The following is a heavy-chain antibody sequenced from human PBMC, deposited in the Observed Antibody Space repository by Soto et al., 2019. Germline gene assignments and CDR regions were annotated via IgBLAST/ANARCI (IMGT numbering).Heavy chain of an antibody. J-gene: IGHJ4*02. CDR2: IIPIFGTA. CDR1: GYTLTELS. D-gene: IGHD3-22*01. CDR3: ARIPSGFYYFDY. Sequence: SVKVSCKVSGYTLTELSMHWVRQAPGQGLEWMGGIIPIFGTANYAQKFQGRVTITADESTSTAYMELSSLRSEDTAVYYCARIPSGFYYFDYWGQGTLVTVSS. V-gene: IGHV1-69*13.